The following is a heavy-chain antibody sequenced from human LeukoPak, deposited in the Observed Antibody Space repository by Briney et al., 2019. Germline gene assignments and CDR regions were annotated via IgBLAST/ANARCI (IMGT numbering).Heavy chain of an antibody. Sequence: SETLSLTCTVSGDSISSTSYYWGWIRQPPGKGVEWIGSIYYSGNTYYSPSLKSRVTISVDTSKNQFSLKLSSVTAADTAVYYCAADSSGYYYGPYWGQGTLVTVSS. CDR2: IYYSGNT. J-gene: IGHJ4*02. D-gene: IGHD3-22*01. V-gene: IGHV4-39*01. CDR3: AADSSGYYYGPY. CDR1: GDSISSTSYY.